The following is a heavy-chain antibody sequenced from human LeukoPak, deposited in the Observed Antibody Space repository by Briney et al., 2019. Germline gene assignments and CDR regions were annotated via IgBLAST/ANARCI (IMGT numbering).Heavy chain of an antibody. J-gene: IGHJ4*02. D-gene: IGHD2-2*01. V-gene: IGHV3-23*01. Sequence: GGSLRLSCAASGFXFSSYAISWVRQAPGKGLEWVSSISDSGAGTYYTDSVKGRFTISRDNSKNTLYLQMNSLRADDTAVYYCAKVAAVPAGMGYFDYWGQGTLVTVSS. CDR3: AKVAAVPAGMGYFDY. CDR2: ISDSGAGT. CDR1: GFXFSSYA.